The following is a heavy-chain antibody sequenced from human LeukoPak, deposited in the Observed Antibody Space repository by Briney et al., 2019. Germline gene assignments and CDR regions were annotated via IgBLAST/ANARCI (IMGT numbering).Heavy chain of an antibody. CDR1: GGSISSSSYY. V-gene: IGHV4-39*07. J-gene: IGHJ4*02. Sequence: SETLSLTCTVSGGSISSSSYYWGWIRQPPGKGLEWIGSIYYSGSTYYNPSLKSRVTISVDKSKNQFSLKLSSVTAADTAVYYCAREGYSYGTYYFDYWGQGTLVTVSS. CDR3: AREGYSYGTYYFDY. CDR2: IYYSGST. D-gene: IGHD5-18*01.